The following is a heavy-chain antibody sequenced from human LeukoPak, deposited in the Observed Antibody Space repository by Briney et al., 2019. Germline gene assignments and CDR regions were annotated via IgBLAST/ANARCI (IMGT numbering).Heavy chain of an antibody. V-gene: IGHV3-23*01. D-gene: IGHD1-26*01. CDR1: GFTFSSYA. CDR3: AKRTTPNSGSYYNWFDP. CDR2: ISGSGGST. Sequence: GGSLRLSCAACGFTFSSYAMSWLRQAPGKGLEWVSAISGSGGSTYYADSVKGRFTISRDNSKNTLYLQMNSLRAEDTAVYYCAKRTTPNSGSYYNWFDPWGQGTLVTVSS. J-gene: IGHJ5*02.